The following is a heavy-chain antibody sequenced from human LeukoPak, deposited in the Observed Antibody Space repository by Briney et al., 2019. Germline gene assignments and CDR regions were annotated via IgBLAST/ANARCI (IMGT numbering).Heavy chain of an antibody. Sequence: PSETLSLTCAVSGGSISSGGYSWSWIRQPPGKGLEWIGEINHSGSTNYNPSLKSRVTISVDTSKNQFSLKLSSVTAADTAVYYCAREGAPGYCSSTSCSKTSGMDVWGQGTTVTVSS. CDR2: INHSGST. J-gene: IGHJ6*02. CDR1: GGSISSGGYS. D-gene: IGHD2-2*01. CDR3: AREGAPGYCSSTSCSKTSGMDV. V-gene: IGHV4-30-2*01.